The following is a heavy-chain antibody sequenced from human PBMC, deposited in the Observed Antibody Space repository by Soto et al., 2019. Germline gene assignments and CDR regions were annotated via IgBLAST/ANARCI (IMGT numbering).Heavy chain of an antibody. D-gene: IGHD1-26*01. V-gene: IGHV3-74*01. CDR3: TRDDSGLGIDY. CDR1: GFNFRDFW. Sequence: LRLSCEASGFNFRDFWMHWVRQPPGKGPEWVSNIPSDGRDVSYADSVRGRFTISRDDARNTLYLQMSDLRVEDTAIYYCTRDDSGLGIDYWGQGTQVTVSS. J-gene: IGHJ4*02. CDR2: IPSDGRDV.